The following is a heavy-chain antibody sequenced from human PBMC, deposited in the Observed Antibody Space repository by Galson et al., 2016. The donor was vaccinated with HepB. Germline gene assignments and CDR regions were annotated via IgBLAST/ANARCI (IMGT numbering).Heavy chain of an antibody. Sequence: SLRLSCAASGFTFSSYSMNWVHQAPGKGLEWVSGISSSSDDKVYAESVKGRFTISRDNAKNSLYLQMNSLRAEDMAVYYCARDPSGSLDYWGQGILVTVSS. CDR1: GFTFSSYS. V-gene: IGHV3-21*01. D-gene: IGHD1-26*01. CDR2: ISSSSDDK. CDR3: ARDPSGSLDY. J-gene: IGHJ4*02.